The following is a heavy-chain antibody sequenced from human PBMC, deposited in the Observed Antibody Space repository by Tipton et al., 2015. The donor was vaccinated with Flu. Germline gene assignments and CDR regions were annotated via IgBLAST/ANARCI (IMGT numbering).Heavy chain of an antibody. CDR2: IYYSGST. V-gene: IGHV4-39*01. Sequence: TLSLTCTVSGGSISSSSYYWGWIRQPPGKGLEWIGSIYYSGSTYYNPSLKSRVTISVDTSKNQFSLKLSSVTAADTAVYYCAKTYGGKGALGYWGQGTLVTVSS. CDR1: GGSISSSSYY. CDR3: AKTYGGKGALGY. J-gene: IGHJ4*02. D-gene: IGHD4-23*01.